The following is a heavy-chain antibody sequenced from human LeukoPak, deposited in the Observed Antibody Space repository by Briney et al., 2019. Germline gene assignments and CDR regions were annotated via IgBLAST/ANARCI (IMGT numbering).Heavy chain of an antibody. CDR2: INHSGST. D-gene: IGHD5-24*01. CDR3: ARRGWLQFFY. J-gene: IGHJ4*02. V-gene: IGHV4-34*01. CDR1: GGSFSGYY. Sequence: SETLSLTCAVYGGSFSGYYWSWIRQPPGKGLEWIGEINHSGSTNYNPSLKSPVTISVDTSKNQFSLKLSSVTAADTAVYYCARRGWLQFFYWGQGTLVTVSS.